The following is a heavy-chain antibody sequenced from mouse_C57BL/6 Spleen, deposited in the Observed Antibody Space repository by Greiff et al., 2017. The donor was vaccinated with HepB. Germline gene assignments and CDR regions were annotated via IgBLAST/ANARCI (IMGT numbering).Heavy chain of an antibody. CDR3: ARCYSKGYYFDY. CDR2: IHPNSGST. D-gene: IGHD2-5*01. J-gene: IGHJ2*01. V-gene: IGHV1-64*01. CDR1: GYTFTSYW. Sequence: QVQLQQPGAELVKPGASVKLSCKASGYTFTSYWMHWVKQRPGQGLEWIGMIHPNSGSTNYNEKFKSKATLTVDKSSSTAYMQLSSLTSEDSAVYYCARCYSKGYYFDYWGQGTTLTVSS.